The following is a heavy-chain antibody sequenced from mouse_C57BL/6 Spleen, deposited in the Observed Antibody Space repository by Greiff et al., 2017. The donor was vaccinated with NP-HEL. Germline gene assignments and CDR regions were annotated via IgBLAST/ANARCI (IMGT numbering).Heavy chain of an antibody. J-gene: IGHJ4*01. V-gene: IGHV1-54*01. CDR3: ARPHYYAMDY. CDR2: INPGSGGT. CDR1: GYAFTNYL. Sequence: QVQLQQSGAELVRPGTSVKVSYKASGYAFTNYLIEWVKQRPGQGLEWIGVINPGSGGTNYNEKFKGKATLTADKSSSTAYMQLSSLTSEDSAVYFCARPHYYAMDYWGQGTSVTVSS.